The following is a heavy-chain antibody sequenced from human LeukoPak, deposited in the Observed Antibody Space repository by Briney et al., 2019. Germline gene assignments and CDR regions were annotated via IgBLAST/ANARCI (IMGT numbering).Heavy chain of an antibody. D-gene: IGHD3-10*01. Sequence: SGGSLRLSCAASGFTFSSYSMNWVRQAPGKGPEWVSSISSSSSYIYYADSVKGRFTISRDNAKNSLYLQMNSLRAEDTAVYYCARADEWFGGAFDIWGQGTMVTVSS. V-gene: IGHV3-21*01. J-gene: IGHJ3*02. CDR1: GFTFSSYS. CDR3: ARADEWFGGAFDI. CDR2: ISSSSSYI.